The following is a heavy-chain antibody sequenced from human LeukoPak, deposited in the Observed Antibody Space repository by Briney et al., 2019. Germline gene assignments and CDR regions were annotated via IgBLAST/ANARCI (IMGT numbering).Heavy chain of an antibody. CDR1: GYSFTSYW. J-gene: IGHJ5*02. Sequence: GESLKISCQGSGYSFTSYWIGWVRQLPGKGLEWMGIIYPGDSDTRYSPSFQGQVTISADKSISTAYLQWSSLKASDTAMYYCARRVNTVKSPNWFDPWGQGTLVTVSS. V-gene: IGHV5-51*01. D-gene: IGHD4-11*01. CDR3: ARRVNTVKSPNWFDP. CDR2: IYPGDSDT.